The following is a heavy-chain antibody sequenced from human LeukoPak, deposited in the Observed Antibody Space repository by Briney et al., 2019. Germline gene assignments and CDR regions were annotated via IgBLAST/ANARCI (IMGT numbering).Heavy chain of an antibody. Sequence: GGSLRLSCAASGFTFRNYVIHWVRQAPGKGLEWVAVTSSDLNVKLYADSVKGRFTISRDNGKNTLFLQMNSLRAEDAAVYYCVRGNDYGGPHYWGQGTLVTVSS. CDR2: TSSDLNVK. CDR1: GFTFRNYV. J-gene: IGHJ4*02. D-gene: IGHD4-23*01. CDR3: VRGNDYGGPHY. V-gene: IGHV3-30-3*01.